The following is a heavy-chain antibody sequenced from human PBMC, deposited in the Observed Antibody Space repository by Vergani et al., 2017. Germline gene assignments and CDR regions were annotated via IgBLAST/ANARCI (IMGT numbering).Heavy chain of an antibody. CDR2: IIPIFGTA. Sequence: QVQLVQSGAEVKKPGSSVKVSCKAPGGTFSRYAISWVRQAPGQGLEWMGGIIPIFGTANYAQKFQGRVTITADESTSTAYMELSSLRSEDTAVYYCAGALYYDILTGYYGDYYYMDVWGKGTTVTVSS. D-gene: IGHD3-9*01. CDR3: AGALYYDILTGYYGDYYYMDV. J-gene: IGHJ6*03. V-gene: IGHV1-69*01. CDR1: GGTFSRYA.